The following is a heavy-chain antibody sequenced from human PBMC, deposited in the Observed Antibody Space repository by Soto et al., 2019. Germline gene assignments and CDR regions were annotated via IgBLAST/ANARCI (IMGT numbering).Heavy chain of an antibody. J-gene: IGHJ6*02. Sequence: PGGSLRLSCAASGFTFSSYSMNWVRQAPGKWLEWVSSISSSSSYIYYADSVKGRFTISRDNAKNSLYLQMNSLRAEDTAVYYCARDNHLTTGDYYYGMDVWGQGXTVTVYS. V-gene: IGHV3-21*01. D-gene: IGHD4-17*01. CDR3: ARDNHLTTGDYYYGMDV. CDR2: ISSSSSYI. CDR1: GFTFSSYS.